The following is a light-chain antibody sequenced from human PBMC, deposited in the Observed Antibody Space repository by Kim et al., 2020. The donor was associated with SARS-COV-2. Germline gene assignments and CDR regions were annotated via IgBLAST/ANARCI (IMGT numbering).Light chain of an antibody. CDR2: DAS. CDR1: QSISSW. V-gene: IGKV1-5*01. Sequence: GGSVTITGRASQSISSWLAWYQQKPGKAPKLLIYDASSLESGVPARFSGSGSGTEFSLTISSLQPDDFAAYYCQHYNTFPATFGPGTKVDIK. CDR3: QHYNTFPAT. J-gene: IGKJ3*01.